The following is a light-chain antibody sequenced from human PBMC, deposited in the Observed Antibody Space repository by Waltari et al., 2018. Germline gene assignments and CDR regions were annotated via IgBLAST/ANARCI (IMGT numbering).Light chain of an antibody. CDR1: SSDVGGYHY. CDR3: CSYGGSSWV. J-gene: IGLJ3*02. CDR2: DVT. V-gene: IGLV2-11*02. Sequence: QSALTQPRSVSGSPGQSVTIPCPGTSSDVGGYHYVSWYQHLPGKAPKLIIYDVTKWPSGVPDRFSGSKSGNTASLTISGLLGEDEADYYCCSYGGSSWVFGGGTKLTVL.